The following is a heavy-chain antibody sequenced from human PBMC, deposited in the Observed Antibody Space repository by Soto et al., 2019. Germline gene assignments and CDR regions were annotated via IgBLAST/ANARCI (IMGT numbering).Heavy chain of an antibody. CDR3: ARGPDYCSGGSCYDIPYYYYGMDV. CDR1: GYSFTSYW. D-gene: IGHD2-15*01. CDR2: IDPSDSYT. J-gene: IGHJ6*02. Sequence: GESLKISCKGSGYSFTSYWISWVRQMPGKGLEWMGRIDPSDSYTNYSPSFQGHVTISADKSISTAYLQWSSLKASDTAMYYCARGPDYCSGGSCYDIPYYYYGMDVWGQGTTVTV. V-gene: IGHV5-10-1*01.